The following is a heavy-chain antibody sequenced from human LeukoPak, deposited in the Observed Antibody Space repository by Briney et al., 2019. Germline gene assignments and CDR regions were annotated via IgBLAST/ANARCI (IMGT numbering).Heavy chain of an antibody. J-gene: IGHJ6*02. D-gene: IGHD4/OR15-4a*01. CDR1: GGTFSSYA. V-gene: IGHV1-69*04. CDR2: IIPILGIA. CDR3: ARLTYYYGMDV. Sequence: SVKVSCKASGGTFSSYAISWVRQAPGQGLEWMGRIIPILGIANYAQKFQGRVTIAADKSTSTAYMELSSLRSEDTAVYYCARLTYYYGMDVWGQGTTVTVSS.